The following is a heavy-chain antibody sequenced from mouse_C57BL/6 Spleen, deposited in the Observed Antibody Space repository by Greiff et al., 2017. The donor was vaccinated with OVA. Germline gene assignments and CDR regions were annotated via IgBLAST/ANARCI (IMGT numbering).Heavy chain of an antibody. J-gene: IGHJ4*01. CDR2: IDPSDSYT. D-gene: IGHD1-1*01. CDR3: DYYYGSSRDAMDY. Sequence: VQLQQPGAELVKPGASVKLSCKASGYTFTSYWMQWVKQRPGQGLEWIGEIDPSDSYTNYNQKFKGKATLTVDTSSSTADMQLSSLTSEDAAVYYCDYYYGSSRDAMDYWGQGTSVTVSS. V-gene: IGHV1-50*01. CDR1: GYTFTSYW.